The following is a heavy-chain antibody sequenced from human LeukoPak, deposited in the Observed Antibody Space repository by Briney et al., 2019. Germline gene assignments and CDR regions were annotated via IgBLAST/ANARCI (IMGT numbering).Heavy chain of an antibody. Sequence: SETLSLTCSVSGGSISSTIYYWGWIRQPPGKGLEWIASMYYSGSNFYNPSLKSRVTGSVDTSKNQFSLRLSSVTAADTAVYYCAREMYDSAGYRVSYFDYWGQGILVTVSS. CDR1: GGSISSTIYY. J-gene: IGHJ4*02. V-gene: IGHV4-39*07. CDR3: AREMYDSAGYRVSYFDY. CDR2: MYYSGSN. D-gene: IGHD3-22*01.